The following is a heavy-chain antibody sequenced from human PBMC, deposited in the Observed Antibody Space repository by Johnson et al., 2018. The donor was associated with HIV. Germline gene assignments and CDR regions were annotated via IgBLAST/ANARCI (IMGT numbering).Heavy chain of an antibody. Sequence: EVQLVESGGGLVQPGGSLRLSCAASGFTFRSYDMHWVRQTTGKGLAWVSVIDTAGDTYYAGSVKGRFTISRENAKKSLYLQMNSLRAEDTAVYYCARGGAGGNSEGAFDIWGQGTMVTVSS. D-gene: IGHD4-23*01. CDR1: GFTFRSYD. V-gene: IGHV3-13*01. J-gene: IGHJ3*02. CDR2: IDTAGDT. CDR3: ARGGAGGNSEGAFDI.